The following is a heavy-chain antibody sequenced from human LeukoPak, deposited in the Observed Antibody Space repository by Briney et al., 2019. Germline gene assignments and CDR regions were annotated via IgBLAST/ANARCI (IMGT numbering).Heavy chain of an antibody. J-gene: IGHJ6*03. CDR3: ARSARHCNNGVCFTDYYIDL. Sequence: ASVKVSCKASGYTFTTYNINWVRQAPGQGLEWMGRINPNSGDPNYPQKFQGRVTMTRDTSISTAYMEMNSLTSDDTAVYYCARSARHCNNGVCFTDYYIDLWGKGTTVTVSS. CDR2: INPNSGDP. V-gene: IGHV1-2*06. D-gene: IGHD2-8*01. CDR1: GYTFTTYN.